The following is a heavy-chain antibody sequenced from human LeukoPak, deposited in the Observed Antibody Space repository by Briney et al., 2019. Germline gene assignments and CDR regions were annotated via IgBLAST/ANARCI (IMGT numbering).Heavy chain of an antibody. Sequence: GGSLRLSCAASGFTFNNYAMSWVRQAPGKGLEWVSVVSGSGDNTNYADSVKGRFTISRDNSKNTLFLQMNSLRTEDTAVYFCARWGNDYSQFDSWGQGTLVTVS. CDR1: GFTFNNYA. CDR2: VSGSGDNT. CDR3: ARWGNDYSQFDS. V-gene: IGHV3-23*01. J-gene: IGHJ4*02. D-gene: IGHD4-11*01.